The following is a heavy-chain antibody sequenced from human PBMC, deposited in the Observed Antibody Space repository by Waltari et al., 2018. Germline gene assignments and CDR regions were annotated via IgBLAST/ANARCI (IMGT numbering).Heavy chain of an antibody. CDR3: ARLXFSRSAGFDY. CDR1: GGSISSXY. CDR2: IYYSGST. J-gene: IGHJ4*02. Sequence: QVQLQESGPGLVKPSETLSLTXTVSGGSISSXYWSWIRQPPGKGLEWIGYIYYSGSTNYNPSLKSRVTISVDTSKNQFSLKLXSVTAADTAVYYCARLXFSRSAGFDYWGQGTLXXXSS. V-gene: IGHV4-59*01.